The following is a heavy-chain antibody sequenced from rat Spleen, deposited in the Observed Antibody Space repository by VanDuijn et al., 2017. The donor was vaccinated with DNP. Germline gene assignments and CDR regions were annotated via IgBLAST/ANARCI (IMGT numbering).Heavy chain of an antibody. CDR2: ISTVGDNG. D-gene: IGHD1-10*01. Sequence: EVQLVESGGGLVQPGRSLKLSCVASGFTFNNYWMAWIRQAPGKGLEWVASISTVGDNGVYRDSVKGRFTISRDNAKSTLYLQMDSLRSEDTATYYCATNNYFDYWGQGTLVTVSS. CDR3: ATNNYFDY. V-gene: IGHV5-31*01. J-gene: IGHJ3*01. CDR1: GFTFNNYW.